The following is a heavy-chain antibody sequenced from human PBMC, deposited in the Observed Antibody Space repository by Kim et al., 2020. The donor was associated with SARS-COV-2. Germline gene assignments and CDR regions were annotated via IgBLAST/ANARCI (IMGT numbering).Heavy chain of an antibody. CDR2: IYHRGST. D-gene: IGHD2-15*01. CDR3: ARRTEAGGYFVF. CDR1: GGHINTSHYY. V-gene: IGHV4-39*01. Sequence: SETLSLTCSVSGGHINTSHYYWAWIRQPPGKGLEWIGTIYHRGSTYYNPSLTSRVTISVDTSRNQLSLNLASVTAADAAVYYCARRTEAGGYFVFWSQGPPVSVAS. J-gene: IGHJ4*02.